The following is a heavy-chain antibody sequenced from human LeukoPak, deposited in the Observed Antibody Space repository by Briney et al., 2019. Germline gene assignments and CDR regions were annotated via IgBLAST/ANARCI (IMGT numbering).Heavy chain of an antibody. J-gene: IGHJ4*02. CDR2: IYYSGST. V-gene: IGHV4-59*08. D-gene: IGHD5-24*01. CDR3: ARGARAGYNFEPFDY. Sequence: PSETLSLTCTVSGGSMSSYYWSWIRQPPGKGLEWIGYIYYSGSTKYNPSLKSRVTISVDTSKNQFSLKLSSVTAADTAVYYCARGARAGYNFEPFDYCGQGTLVTVSS. CDR1: GGSMSSYY.